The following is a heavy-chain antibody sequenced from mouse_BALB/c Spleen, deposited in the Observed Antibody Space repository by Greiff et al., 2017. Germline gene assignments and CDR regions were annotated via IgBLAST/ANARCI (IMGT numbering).Heavy chain of an antibody. V-gene: IGHV1-61*01. Sequence: QVQLKQPGAELVRPGASVKLSCKASGYTFTSYWMNWVKQRPGQGLEWIGMIDPSDSETHYNQVFKDQATLTVDKSSSTAYMQLSSLTSEDSAVYYCARRRYGNYDAFYAMDYWGQGTSVTVSS. D-gene: IGHD2-10*02. CDR1: GYTFTSYW. CDR2: IDPSDSET. J-gene: IGHJ4*01. CDR3: ARRRYGNYDAFYAMDY.